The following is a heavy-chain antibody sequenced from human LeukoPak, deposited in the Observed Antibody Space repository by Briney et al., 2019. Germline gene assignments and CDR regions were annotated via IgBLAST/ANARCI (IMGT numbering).Heavy chain of an antibody. CDR1: GFTFSSYS. CDR2: ISSSSSNI. Sequence: GGSLTLSCAASGFTFSSYSMNWVPHAPGKELEWVSSISSSSSNIYYADSVKGRLTISRDNAKNSLYLAMNSLRAEDTAVYYCASKITPGIAVAVDSWGQGTLVTVSS. CDR3: ASKITPGIAVAVDS. J-gene: IGHJ4*02. V-gene: IGHV3-21*01. D-gene: IGHD6-19*01.